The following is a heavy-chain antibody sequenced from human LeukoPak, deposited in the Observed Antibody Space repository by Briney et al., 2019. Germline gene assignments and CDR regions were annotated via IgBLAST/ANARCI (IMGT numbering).Heavy chain of an antibody. CDR3: GRYYFDY. Sequence: GGSLRPSCAASGFTFSSYGMHWVRRAPGKGLEWVAVISYDGSNKYYADSVKGRFTISRDNSKNTLYLQMNSLRAEDTAVYYCGRYYFDYWGQGTLVTVSS. J-gene: IGHJ4*02. CDR1: GFTFSSYG. CDR2: ISYDGSNK. V-gene: IGHV3-30*03.